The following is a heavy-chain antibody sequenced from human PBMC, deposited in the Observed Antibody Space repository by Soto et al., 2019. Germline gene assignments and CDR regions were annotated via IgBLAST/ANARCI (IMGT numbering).Heavy chain of an antibody. Sequence: QVQLVQSGAEVKKPGSSVKVSCKAYGGTFSSYAISWVRQAPGQGLEWMGGIIPSFGTANYAQKCQGRVTITADEATSTAYMELSSLRSEDTAVYYWARRKESGYATGGMDVWGQGTTVTVSS. V-gene: IGHV1-69*01. CDR3: ARRKESGYATGGMDV. CDR2: IIPSFGTA. J-gene: IGHJ6*02. D-gene: IGHD5-12*01. CDR1: GGTFSSYA.